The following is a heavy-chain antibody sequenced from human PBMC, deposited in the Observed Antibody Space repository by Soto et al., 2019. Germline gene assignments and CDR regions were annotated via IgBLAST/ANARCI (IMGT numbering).Heavy chain of an antibody. CDR1: GFTFSSYA. CDR3: AKDPRDWELLPFFY. Sequence: PGGSLRLSCAASGFTFSSYAMSWVRQAPGKGLEWVSAISGSGGSTYYADSVKGRFTIPRDNSKNTLYLQMNSLRAEDTAVYYCAKDPRDWELLPFFYWGQGTLVTVSS. D-gene: IGHD1-26*01. CDR2: ISGSGGST. V-gene: IGHV3-23*01. J-gene: IGHJ4*02.